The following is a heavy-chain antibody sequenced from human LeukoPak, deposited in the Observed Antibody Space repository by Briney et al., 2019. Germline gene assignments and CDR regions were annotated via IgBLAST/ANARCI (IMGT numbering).Heavy chain of an antibody. CDR1: GGSISSSSYY. CDR3: ASQAGRFDY. Sequence: PSETLSLTCTVSGGSISSSSYYWGWIRQPPGKGLEWIGSISYSGSTYYNPSLQSRVSISVDTSEKQFSLKLSSVTAADTAVYYCASQAGRFDYWGQGTLVTVSS. V-gene: IGHV4-39*01. J-gene: IGHJ4*02. CDR2: ISYSGST.